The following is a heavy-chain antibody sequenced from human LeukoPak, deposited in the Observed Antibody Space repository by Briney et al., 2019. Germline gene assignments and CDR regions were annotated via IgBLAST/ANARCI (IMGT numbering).Heavy chain of an antibody. J-gene: IGHJ4*02. CDR1: GGSFSGYY. V-gene: IGHV4-34*01. Sequence: SETLSLTCAVYGGSFSGYYWIWIRQPPGKGLEWIGEINHSGSTNYNPSLKSRVTISVDTSKNQFSLKLSSVTAAVTAVYYCAREYGELDYWGQGTLVTVSS. CDR3: AREYGELDY. CDR2: INHSGST. D-gene: IGHD4-17*01.